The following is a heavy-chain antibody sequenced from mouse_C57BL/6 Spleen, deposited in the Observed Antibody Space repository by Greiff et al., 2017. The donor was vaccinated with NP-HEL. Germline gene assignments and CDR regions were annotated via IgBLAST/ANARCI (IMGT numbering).Heavy chain of an antibody. Sequence: QVQLQQSGAELVRPGASVKLSCKASGYTFTDYYINWVKQRPGQGLEWIARIYPGSGNTYYNEKFKGKATLTAEKSSSTAYMQLSSLTSEDSAVYFCARSRYYYGSSHWYFDVWGTGTTVTVSS. CDR2: IYPGSGNT. CDR1: GYTFTDYY. J-gene: IGHJ1*03. CDR3: ARSRYYYGSSHWYFDV. D-gene: IGHD1-1*01. V-gene: IGHV1-76*01.